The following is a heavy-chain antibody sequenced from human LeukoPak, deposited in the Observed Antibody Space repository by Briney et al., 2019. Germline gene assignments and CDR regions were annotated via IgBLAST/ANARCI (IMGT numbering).Heavy chain of an antibody. J-gene: IGHJ5*02. CDR3: ARHNGITGTTGSWFDP. V-gene: IGHV4-39*01. D-gene: IGHD1-7*01. Sequence: SETLSLTCTVSGGSISSSSYYWGWIRQPPGKGLEWIGSIYYSGSTYYNPSLKSRVTISVDTSKNQFSLKLSSVTAADTAVYYCARHNGITGTTGSWFDPWGQGTLVTVSS. CDR2: IYYSGST. CDR1: GGSISSSSYY.